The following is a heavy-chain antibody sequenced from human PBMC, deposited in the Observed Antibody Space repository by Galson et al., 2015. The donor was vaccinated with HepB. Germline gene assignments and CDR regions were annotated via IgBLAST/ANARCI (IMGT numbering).Heavy chain of an antibody. Sequence: LRLSCAASGFTFSTYAMSWVRQAPGKGLEWVSLITTSAGSTYYSDSVKGRFTISRDNSKNTPYLQMNSLRAEDTAVYYCAKDGRAYFGVLTGAWVPSHFDYWGQGTLVTVSS. V-gene: IGHV3-23*01. CDR2: ITTSAGST. D-gene: IGHD3-9*01. J-gene: IGHJ4*02. CDR3: AKDGRAYFGVLTGAWVPSHFDY. CDR1: GFTFSTYA.